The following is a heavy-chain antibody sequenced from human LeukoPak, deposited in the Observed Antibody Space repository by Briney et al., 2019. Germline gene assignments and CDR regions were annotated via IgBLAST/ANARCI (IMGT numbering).Heavy chain of an antibody. J-gene: IGHJ4*02. CDR2: ITPYNGNT. CDR3: ARVFVDTAMVIGY. Sequence: GLITPYNGNTNYAQNLQRTVTMTTDTSTSTAYMELRSLRSDDTAVYYCARVFVDTAMVIGYWGQGTLVTVSS. V-gene: IGHV1-18*01. D-gene: IGHD5-18*01.